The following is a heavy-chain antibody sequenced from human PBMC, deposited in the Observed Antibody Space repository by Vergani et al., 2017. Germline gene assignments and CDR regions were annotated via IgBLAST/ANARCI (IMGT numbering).Heavy chain of an antibody. CDR2: ISWNSGSI. CDR1: GFTFDDYA. J-gene: IGHJ4*02. Sequence: EVQLLESGGGLVQPGRSLRLSCAASGFTFDDYAMHWVRQAPGKGLEWVSGISWNSGSIGYADSVKGRFTISRDNAKNSLYLQMNSLRAEDTALYYCARWTGGPYFDYWGQGTLVTVSS. V-gene: IGHV3-9*01. D-gene: IGHD5-24*01. CDR3: ARWTGGPYFDY.